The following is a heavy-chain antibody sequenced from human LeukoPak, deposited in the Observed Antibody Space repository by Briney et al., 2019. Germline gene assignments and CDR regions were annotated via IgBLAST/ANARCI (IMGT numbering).Heavy chain of an antibody. Sequence: GGSLRLSCGASGFMFSYYWMTWVRQGPRKGLEWVANIKYDGSEKHYVESVKGRFTISRDNAKNSLYLQMDSLRVEDTAVYFCARGWGDCSTVSCYTGGDVFDIWGQGTKVTVSS. V-gene: IGHV3-7*01. J-gene: IGHJ3*02. CDR1: GFMFSYYW. CDR2: IKYDGSEK. D-gene: IGHD2-2*02. CDR3: ARGWGDCSTVSCYTGGDVFDI.